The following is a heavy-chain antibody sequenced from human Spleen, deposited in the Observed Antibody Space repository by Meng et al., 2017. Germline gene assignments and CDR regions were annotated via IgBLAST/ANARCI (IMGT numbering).Heavy chain of an antibody. CDR1: GGSFSGYY. CDR3: LRGSGGSV. V-gene: IGHV4-34*01. D-gene: IGHD3-10*01. Sequence: QVQLQQWGAGPLKPSEALSLTCAVFGGSFSGYYWSWIRQPPGKGLEWIGEIPHRGSSAYNPSLKSRVSMSIDKSKNQFSLKLTSVTAADTAVYHCLRGSGGSVWGQGTLVTVSS. CDR2: IPHRGSS. J-gene: IGHJ1*01.